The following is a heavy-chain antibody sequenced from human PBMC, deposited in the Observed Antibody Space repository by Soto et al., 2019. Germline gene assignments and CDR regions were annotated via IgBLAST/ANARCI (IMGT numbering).Heavy chain of an antibody. CDR1: GYTFTGYY. Sequence: ASVKVSCKASGYTFTGYYMHWVRQAPGQGLEWMGWINPNSGNTNYAQKLQGRVTMTTDTSTSTAYMELRSLRSDDTAVYYCARGTYYDILTGSPAWFDPWGQGTLVTVSS. D-gene: IGHD3-9*01. CDR3: ARGTYYDILTGSPAWFDP. CDR2: INPNSGNT. V-gene: IGHV1-18*04. J-gene: IGHJ5*02.